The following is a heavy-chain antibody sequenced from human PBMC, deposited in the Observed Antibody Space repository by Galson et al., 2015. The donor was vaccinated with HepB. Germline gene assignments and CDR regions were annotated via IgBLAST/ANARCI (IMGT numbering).Heavy chain of an antibody. CDR2: INTKTGNA. V-gene: IGHV7-4-1*02. Sequence: SVKVSCKASGYTFSNYLISWVRQAPGQGLEWMGWINTKTGNATYAQGFTGRYVFSLDTSVNTAFLHMSSLKAEDTAMYYCARGVTIFGVVLMTPPRYGMDVWGQGTTVTVSS. J-gene: IGHJ6*02. D-gene: IGHD3-3*01. CDR3: ARGVTIFGVVLMTPPRYGMDV. CDR1: GYTFSNYL.